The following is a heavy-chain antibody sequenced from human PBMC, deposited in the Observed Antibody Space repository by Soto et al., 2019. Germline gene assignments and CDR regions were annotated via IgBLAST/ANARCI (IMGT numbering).Heavy chain of an antibody. V-gene: IGHV4-34*01. CDR3: ARRGSVYYDTRGAYFDY. D-gene: IGHD3-22*01. Sequence: SETLSLTCAVYGGSFSGYYWSWIRQPPGKGLEWIGEINHSGSTNYNPSLKSRVTISVDTSKNQFSLKLSSVTAADTAVYYCARRGSVYYDTRGAYFDYWGQGTLVTVSS. CDR1: GGSFSGYY. CDR2: INHSGST. J-gene: IGHJ4*02.